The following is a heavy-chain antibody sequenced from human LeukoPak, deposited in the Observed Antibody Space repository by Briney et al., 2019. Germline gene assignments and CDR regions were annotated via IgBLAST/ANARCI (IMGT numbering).Heavy chain of an antibody. J-gene: IGHJ4*02. V-gene: IGHV3-7*01. CDR2: IKQDGIVK. CDR1: GFTFSSYW. Sequence: GGSLRLSCAASGFTFSSYWMTWVRQAPGKGLEGVANIKQDGIVKQYVGSVKGRFTISRDNAKNSLYLQMNSLRAEDTAVYYCARDTNGWNDYWGQGTLVTVSS. CDR3: ARDTNGWNDY. D-gene: IGHD2-8*01.